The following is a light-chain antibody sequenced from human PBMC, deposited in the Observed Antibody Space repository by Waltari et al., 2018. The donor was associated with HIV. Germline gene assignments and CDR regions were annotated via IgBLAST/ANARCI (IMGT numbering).Light chain of an antibody. V-gene: IGLV2-14*01. CDR1: SSDIGVYNY. CDR2: EVS. Sequence: QSALTQPASLFGSPGPSITISCTGTSSDIGVYNYVSWYQKHPGKVPKLMIYEVSNRPSGVSNRFSGSKSGNTASLTISGLQAEDEADYYCSSYTISNTLVFGGGTDLTVL. J-gene: IGLJ2*01. CDR3: SSYTISNTLV.